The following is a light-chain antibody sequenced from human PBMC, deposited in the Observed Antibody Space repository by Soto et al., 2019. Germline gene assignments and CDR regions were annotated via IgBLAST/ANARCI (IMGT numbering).Light chain of an antibody. CDR2: GNT. Sequence: QSVLTQPPSVSGAPGQRVTISCTGCSSNTGAGCEVHWYQHLPGKAPKLLIYGNTNRPSGVPDRFSGSKSGTSASLAITGLQAEDEADYYCQSYDSSLSASYVFGGGTKVTVL. CDR3: QSYDSSLSASYV. CDR1: SSNTGAGCE. V-gene: IGLV1-40*01. J-gene: IGLJ1*01.